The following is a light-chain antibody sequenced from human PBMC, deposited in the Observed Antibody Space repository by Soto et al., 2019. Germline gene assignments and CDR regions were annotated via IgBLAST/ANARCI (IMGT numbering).Light chain of an antibody. J-gene: IGKJ1*01. Sequence: EIVITQSPAILSVSPGERATPSRRASQSVSTNLAWFQQKPGQTPRLLFNGASTRATGIPARLTGSGSGTEFILTISSLQSEDFAVYYCQQYDIWPPTFGQGTKVDIK. CDR3: QQYDIWPPT. CDR2: GAS. CDR1: QSVSTN. V-gene: IGKV3-15*01.